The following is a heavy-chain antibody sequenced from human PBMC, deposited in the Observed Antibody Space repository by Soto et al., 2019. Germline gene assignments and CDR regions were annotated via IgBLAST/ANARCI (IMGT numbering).Heavy chain of an antibody. V-gene: IGHV3-30-3*01. CDR3: ARAMYSSSWYYFDY. CDR1: GFTFSSYA. J-gene: IGHJ4*02. CDR2: ISYDGSNK. Sequence: QVQLVESGGGVVQPVRSLRLSCAASGFTFSSYAMHWVRQAPGKGLEWVAVISYDGSNKYYADSVKGRFTISRDNSKNTLYLQMNSLSAEDTAVYYCARAMYSSSWYYFDYWGQGTLVTVSS. D-gene: IGHD6-13*01.